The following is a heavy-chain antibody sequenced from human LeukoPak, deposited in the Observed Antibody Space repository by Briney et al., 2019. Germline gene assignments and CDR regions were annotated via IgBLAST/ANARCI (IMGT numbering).Heavy chain of an antibody. V-gene: IGHV4-4*07. CDR2: IYTSGST. J-gene: IGHJ5*02. Sequence: SETLSLTCAVSGGSISSYYWSWIRQPAGKGLEWIGRIYTSGSTNYNPSLKSRVTMSVDTSKNQFSLKLGSVAAADTAVYYCARDLSSGWSRGYWFDPWGQGTLVTVSS. CDR3: ARDLSSGWSRGYWFDP. CDR1: GGSISSYY. D-gene: IGHD6-19*01.